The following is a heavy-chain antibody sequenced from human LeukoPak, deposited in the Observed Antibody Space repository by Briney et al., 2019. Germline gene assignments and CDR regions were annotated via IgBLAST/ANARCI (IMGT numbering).Heavy chain of an antibody. Sequence: TGGSLRLSCAASGFTVTDNHMNWVRQSSGKGLEWVSVIYGGGDTNYADSVKGRFTISRDNSKNTLYLQMNSLRAEDTAVYYCAPSPRYYFDYWGQGTLVTVSS. J-gene: IGHJ4*02. V-gene: IGHV3-53*01. CDR2: IYGGGDT. CDR1: GFTVTDNH. CDR3: APSPRYYFDY.